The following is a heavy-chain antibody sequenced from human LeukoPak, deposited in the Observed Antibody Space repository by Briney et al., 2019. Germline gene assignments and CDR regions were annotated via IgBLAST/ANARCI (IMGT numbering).Heavy chain of an antibody. CDR3: AKDRAWGAFAY. J-gene: IGHJ4*02. CDR2: ISGSSSYI. CDR1: GFTFSTYN. Sequence: PGGSLRLSCAASGFTFSTYNMNWVRQAPGKGLEWVSSISGSSSYIYYADSVKGRFSISRDNAKNSLYLQMNSLRAEDTAIYYCAKDRAWGAFAYWGQGTLVTVSS. V-gene: IGHV3-21*04. D-gene: IGHD1-26*01.